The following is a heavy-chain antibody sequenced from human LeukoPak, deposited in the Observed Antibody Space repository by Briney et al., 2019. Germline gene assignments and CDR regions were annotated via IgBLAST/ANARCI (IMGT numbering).Heavy chain of an antibody. CDR1: GGSISSYY. CDR2: IYYSGST. CDR3: ARGLRFGDWFDP. Sequence: PSETLSLTCTVSGGSISSYYWSWIRQPPGKGLEWLGYIYYSGSTKYNPSLRSRVTISADTSKNQFSLKLSSVTAADTAVYYCARGLRFGDWFDPWGQGTLVTVSS. V-gene: IGHV4-59*12. J-gene: IGHJ5*02. D-gene: IGHD3-10*01.